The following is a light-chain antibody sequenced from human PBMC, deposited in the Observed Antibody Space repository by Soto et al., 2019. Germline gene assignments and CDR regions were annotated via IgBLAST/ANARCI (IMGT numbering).Light chain of an antibody. CDR1: SSDVGGYNY. CDR2: DVS. CDR3: SSYTTSSTSV. J-gene: IGLJ1*01. V-gene: IGLV2-14*03. Sequence: QSVLTQPASVSGSPGQSITISCTGTSSDVGGYNYVSWYQQHPGKAPNLMIYDVSNRPSGVSNRFSGSKSGNTASLTISGLQAEDEADYYSSSYTTSSTSVFGTGTKVTVL.